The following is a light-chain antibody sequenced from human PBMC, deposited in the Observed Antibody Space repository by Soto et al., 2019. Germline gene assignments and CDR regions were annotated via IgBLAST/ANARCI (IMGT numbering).Light chain of an antibody. CDR3: QQYGSSPPT. CDR2: DAS. V-gene: IGKV1-13*02. CDR1: QDIGSA. J-gene: IGKJ4*01. Sequence: IQLTQSPSSLSASVGDRVTITCRAGQDIGSALAWYQQRPGKAPKLLLYDASNLEAGVPSRFSGSGSGTDFTLTITSLRPEDFATYYCQQYGSSPPTFGGGTKVESK.